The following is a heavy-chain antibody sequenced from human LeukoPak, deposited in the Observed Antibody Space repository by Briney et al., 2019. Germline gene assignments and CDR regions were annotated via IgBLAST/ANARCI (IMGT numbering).Heavy chain of an antibody. CDR2: IRNDETEI. D-gene: IGHD3-16*02. CDR3: AKDGGRYRFDF. J-gene: IGHJ4*02. V-gene: IGHV3-30*02. CDR1: GFTFSSYG. Sequence: PGGSLRLSCAASGFTFSSYGMHWVRQSPGRGLEWVSFIRNDETEIHYADFAKGRFTISRDRSKNSVYLQMNSLRPDDTALYYCAKDGGRYRFDFWGQGTMVTVSS.